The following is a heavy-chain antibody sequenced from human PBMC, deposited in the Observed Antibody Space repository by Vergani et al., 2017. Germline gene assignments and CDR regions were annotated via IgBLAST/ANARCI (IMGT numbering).Heavy chain of an antibody. CDR3: VRDFHSRGPFDV. V-gene: IGHV4-38-2*02. D-gene: IGHD3/OR15-3a*01. CDR1: GVSITGGYY. CDR2: VFHFGTL. Sequence: QVQLQESGPGLLRPSETLSLTCRVSGVSITGGYYWGWVRQSPVSGLEWLGSVFHFGTLYYNPSLQSRVTISMDANNHFSLKLTSVTAADTAAYYCVRDFHSRGPFDVWGQGSLVTVSS. J-gene: IGHJ4*02.